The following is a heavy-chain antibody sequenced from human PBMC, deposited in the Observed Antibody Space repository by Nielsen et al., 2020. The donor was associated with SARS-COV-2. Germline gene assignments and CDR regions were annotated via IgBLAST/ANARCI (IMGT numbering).Heavy chain of an antibody. J-gene: IGHJ5*02. CDR3: ARDRIFWVGWFDP. D-gene: IGHD3-3*02. Sequence: GGSLRLSCAASGFTFSSYWMSWVRQAPGKGLEWVANIKQDGSEKYYVDSVKGRFTISRDNAKNSLYLQMNSLRAEDTAVYYCARDRIFWVGWFDPWGQGTLVTVSS. CDR1: GFTFSSYW. CDR2: IKQDGSEK. V-gene: IGHV3-7*01.